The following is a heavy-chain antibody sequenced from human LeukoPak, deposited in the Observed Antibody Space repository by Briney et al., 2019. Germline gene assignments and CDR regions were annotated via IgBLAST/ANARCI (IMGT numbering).Heavy chain of an antibody. V-gene: IGHV4-39*07. J-gene: IGHJ3*02. CDR1: GGSISSSSYY. Sequence: SETLSLTCTVSGGSISSSSYYWGWIRQPPGEGLEWIGSIYYSGSTYYNPSLKSRVTISVDTSKNQFSLKLSSVTAADTAVYYCARDLASSDDAFDIWGQGTMVTVSS. CDR2: IYYSGST. CDR3: ARDLASSDDAFDI. D-gene: IGHD6-6*01.